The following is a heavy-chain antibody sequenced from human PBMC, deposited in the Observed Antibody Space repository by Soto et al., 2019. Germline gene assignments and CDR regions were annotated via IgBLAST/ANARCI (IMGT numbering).Heavy chain of an antibody. Sequence: SETLSLTSTVSGVSISSSSYYWGWIRQPPGKGLEWIGSIYCSGSTYYNPSLKSRVTISVDTSKNQFSLQLSSVTAADTAVYYFVSDDIVVLVAGTVLFDYWGQGPLVTVSP. CDR2: IYCSGST. CDR1: GVSISSSSYY. CDR3: VSDDIVVLVAGTVLFDY. D-gene: IGHD2-15*01. V-gene: IGHV4-39*01. J-gene: IGHJ4*02.